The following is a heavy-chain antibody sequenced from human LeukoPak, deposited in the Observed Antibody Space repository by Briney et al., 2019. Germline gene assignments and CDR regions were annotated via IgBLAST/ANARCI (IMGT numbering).Heavy chain of an antibody. Sequence: ASAKVSCKASGYTFTSYYMHWVRQAPGQGLEWMGIINPSGGSTSYAQKFQGRVTMTRDTSTSTVYMELSSLRSEDTAVYYCASSSWRRAFDYWAREPWSPSPQ. CDR1: GYTFTSYY. D-gene: IGHD6-13*01. CDR3: ASSSWRRAFDY. V-gene: IGHV1-46*01. CDR2: INPSGGST. J-gene: IGHJ4*02.